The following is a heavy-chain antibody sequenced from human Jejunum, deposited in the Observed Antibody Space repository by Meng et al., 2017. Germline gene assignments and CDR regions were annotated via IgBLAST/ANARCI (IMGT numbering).Heavy chain of an antibody. D-gene: IGHD6-6*01. J-gene: IGHJ4*02. V-gene: IGHV4-61*08. CDR3: AHSSSSSSFGFDY. Sequence: AQLQESGPGLVRPLEPLFLPCTVSGGSLSSAAYYWNWIRKPPGKGLEWIGYIYYSGGTTYSPSLNSRVTISIDTAKNQVSLKVSSVTAADTAVYYCAHSSSSSSFGFDYWGQGTLVTVSS. CDR2: IYYSGGT. CDR1: GGSLSSAAYY.